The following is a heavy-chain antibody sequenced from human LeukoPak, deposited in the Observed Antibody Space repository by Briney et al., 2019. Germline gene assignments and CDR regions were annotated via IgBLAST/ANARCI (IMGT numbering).Heavy chain of an antibody. Sequence: GGSLRLSCAASGFNVNSNYMNWVRQAPGKGLEWVSAIYSGGSTYYADSVKGRFTISRDNSKNTLYLQMNSLRAEDTAVYYCAKLLGGVVIPAFDYWGQGTLVTVSS. V-gene: IGHV3-53*01. CDR1: GFNVNSNY. CDR2: IYSGGST. CDR3: AKLLGGVVIPAFDY. J-gene: IGHJ4*02. D-gene: IGHD3-3*01.